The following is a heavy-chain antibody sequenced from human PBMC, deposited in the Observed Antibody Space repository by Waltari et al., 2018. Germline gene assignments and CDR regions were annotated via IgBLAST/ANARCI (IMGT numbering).Heavy chain of an antibody. CDR3: ASYGSGSQAHFDY. CDR1: GYTFSRYY. D-gene: IGHD3-10*01. CDR2: IDPSGGST. J-gene: IGHJ4*02. V-gene: IGHV1-46*01. Sequence: QVQLVQSGAEVKKPGASVEVSCKASGYTFSRYYMHWMRQAPGQGLQWMGIIDPSGGSTTYAQKFQGRITMTRDTSTSTVYMELNSLRSEDTAVYYCASYGSGSQAHFDYWGQGTLVTVSS.